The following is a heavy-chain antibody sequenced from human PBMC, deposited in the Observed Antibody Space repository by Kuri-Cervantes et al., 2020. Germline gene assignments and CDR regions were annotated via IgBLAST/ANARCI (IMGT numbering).Heavy chain of an antibody. V-gene: IGHV1-18*01. Sequence: ASVKVSCKASGYTFTSYGISWVRQAPGQGLEWMGWISAYNGNTNYAQKLQGRVTMTTDTSTSTAYMELRSLRSDDTAVYYCARWEFSGDPYYYDSSGGVGAFDTWGQGTMVTVSS. CDR1: GYTFTSYG. J-gene: IGHJ3*02. D-gene: IGHD3-22*01. CDR2: ISAYNGNT. CDR3: ARWEFSGDPYYYDSSGGVGAFDT.